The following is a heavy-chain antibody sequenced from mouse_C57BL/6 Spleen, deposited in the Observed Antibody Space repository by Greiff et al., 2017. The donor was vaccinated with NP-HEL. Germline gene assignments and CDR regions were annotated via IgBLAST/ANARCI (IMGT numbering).Heavy chain of an antibody. J-gene: IGHJ2*01. D-gene: IGHD4-1*01. CDR2: LDPSDSYT. CDR1: GYTFTSYW. CDR3: ARQRLGRYFDY. V-gene: IGHV1-69*01. Sequence: QVQLQQPGAELVMPGASVKLSCKASGYTFTSYWMHWVTQRPGQGLEWIGELDPSDSYTNYNQKFKGKSTLTVDKSSSTAYMQLSSLTSEDSAVYYCARQRLGRYFDYWGQGTTLTVSS.